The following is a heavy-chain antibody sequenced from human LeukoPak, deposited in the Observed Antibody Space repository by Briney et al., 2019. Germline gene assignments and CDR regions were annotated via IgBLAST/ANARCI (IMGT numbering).Heavy chain of an antibody. V-gene: IGHV4-59*01. CDR1: GGSIGSYY. D-gene: IGHD3-3*01. Sequence: SETLSLTCTVSGGSIGSYYWSWIRQPPGKGLEWIGYIYYSGSTNYNPSLKSRVTISVDTSKNQFSLKLSSVTAADTAVYYCARHPNFWSGYGQIFYYYYYMDVWGKGTTVTVSS. CDR2: IYYSGST. CDR3: ARHPNFWSGYGQIFYYYYYMDV. J-gene: IGHJ6*03.